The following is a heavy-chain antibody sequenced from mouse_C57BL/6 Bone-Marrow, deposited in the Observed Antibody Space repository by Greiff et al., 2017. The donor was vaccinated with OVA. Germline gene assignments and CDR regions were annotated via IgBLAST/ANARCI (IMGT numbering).Heavy chain of an antibody. CDR2: IRNKANGYTT. Sequence: EVQLQESGGGLVQPGGSLSLSCAASGFTFTDYYMSWVRQPPGKALEWLGFIRNKANGYTTEYSASVKGRFTISRDNSQSILYLQMNALRAEDSATYYCVTGMRGDYFDYWGQGTTLTVSS. CDR3: VTGMRGDYFDY. CDR1: GFTFTDYY. D-gene: IGHD4-1*01. J-gene: IGHJ2*01. V-gene: IGHV7-3*01.